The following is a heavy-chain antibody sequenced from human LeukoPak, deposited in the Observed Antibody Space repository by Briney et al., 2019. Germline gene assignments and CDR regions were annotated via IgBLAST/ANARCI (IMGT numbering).Heavy chain of an antibody. Sequence: HPGGSLRLSCAASEFTFSSYAMSWVRQAPGKGLEWVSAISGSGGSTYYADSVTGRFTISRDNSKNTLYLQMNSLRAEDTAVYYCAKDNRGVDQWLVPRNDYWGQGTLVTVSS. CDR3: AKDNRGVDQWLVPRNDY. J-gene: IGHJ4*02. CDR2: ISGSGGST. V-gene: IGHV3-23*01. CDR1: EFTFSSYA. D-gene: IGHD6-19*01.